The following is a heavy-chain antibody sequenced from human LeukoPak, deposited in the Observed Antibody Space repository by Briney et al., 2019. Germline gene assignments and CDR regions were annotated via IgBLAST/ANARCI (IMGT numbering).Heavy chain of an antibody. CDR3: VRSLPGTLLRGYGMDV. CDR1: GYTFTSYW. V-gene: IGHV5-51*01. D-gene: IGHD3-10*01. J-gene: IGHJ6*02. CDR2: IFPRDSDV. Sequence: GASLQISCKTSGYTFTSYWIGWGRHPPGKRLEFMGVIFPRDSDVRYSPSFQGQVTISADKSTNTAYLHWGSLKASDSAMYYCVRSLPGTLLRGYGMDVWGPGTTVTVS.